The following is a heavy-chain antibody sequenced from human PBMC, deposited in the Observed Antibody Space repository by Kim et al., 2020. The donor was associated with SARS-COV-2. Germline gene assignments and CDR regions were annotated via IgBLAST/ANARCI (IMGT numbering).Heavy chain of an antibody. V-gene: IGHV3-48*03. D-gene: IGHD1-26*01. Sequence: ADSVRGRFTISRANAKNSLYLQMTSRRADDTAVYYCVRAQGGGFLLYGMDVWGRGTTVAVSS. J-gene: IGHJ6*02. CDR3: VRAQGGGFLLYGMDV.